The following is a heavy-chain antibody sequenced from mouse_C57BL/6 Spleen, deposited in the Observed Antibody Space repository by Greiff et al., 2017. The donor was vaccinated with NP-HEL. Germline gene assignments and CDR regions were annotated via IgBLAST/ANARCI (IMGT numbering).Heavy chain of an antibody. CDR3: ARSHYDGSSYWYFDV. Sequence: VQLQQSGAELVRPGTSVKMSCKASGYTFTTYWIGWAKQRPGHGLEWIGDIYPGGGYTNYNEKFKGKATLTADKSSSTAYMQLSSLTSEDSAIYYCARSHYDGSSYWYFDVWGTGTTVTVSS. D-gene: IGHD1-1*01. V-gene: IGHV1-63*01. CDR1: GYTFTTYW. CDR2: IYPGGGYT. J-gene: IGHJ1*03.